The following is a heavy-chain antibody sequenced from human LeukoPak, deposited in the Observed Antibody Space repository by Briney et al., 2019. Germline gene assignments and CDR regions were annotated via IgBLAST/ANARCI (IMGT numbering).Heavy chain of an antibody. CDR1: GFTFSSYW. CDR3: ARLDYYGSGSYYYY. Sequence: GGSLRLSCASSGFTFSSYWMSWVRQAPGKGLEWVANIKQDGSEKYYVDSVKGRFTISRDNAKNSLYLQMNSLRAEDTAVYYCARLDYYGSGSYYYYWGQGTLVTVSS. D-gene: IGHD3-10*01. CDR2: IKQDGSEK. J-gene: IGHJ4*02. V-gene: IGHV3-7*04.